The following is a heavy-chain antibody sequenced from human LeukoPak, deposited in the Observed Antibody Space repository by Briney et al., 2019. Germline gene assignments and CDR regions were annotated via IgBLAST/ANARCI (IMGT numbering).Heavy chain of an antibody. CDR2: IRSKIYGGTP. CDR1: GFTFGDYA. V-gene: IGHV3-49*04. Sequence: PGGSLRLSCTGSGFTFGDYAMTWVRQAPGKGLEWVGFIRSKIYGGTPEYAASVKGRFTISRDDSEGVAYLQMNSLKTEYTAVYYCTRDQTPYYWGQGTLVTVSS. J-gene: IGHJ4*02. CDR3: TRDQTPYY.